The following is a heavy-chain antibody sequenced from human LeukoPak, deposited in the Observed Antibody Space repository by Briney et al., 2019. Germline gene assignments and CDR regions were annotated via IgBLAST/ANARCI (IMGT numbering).Heavy chain of an antibody. D-gene: IGHD2-2*01. V-gene: IGHV1-18*01. CDR2: ISAYNGYT. CDR3: ARDGADIVVVPAASFDY. Sequence: ASVKVSCKASGYTFTSYGISWVRQAPGQGLEWMGWISAYNGYTNYAQKLQGRVTMTTDTSTSTAYMELRSLRSDDTAVYYCARDGADIVVVPAASFDYWGQGTLVTVSS. J-gene: IGHJ4*02. CDR1: GYTFTSYG.